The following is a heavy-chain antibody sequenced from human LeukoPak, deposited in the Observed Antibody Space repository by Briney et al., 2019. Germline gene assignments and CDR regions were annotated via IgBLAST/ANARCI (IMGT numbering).Heavy chain of an antibody. CDR1: GGSFSGYY. V-gene: IGHV4-59*01. CDR2: IYYSGST. Sequence: PSETLSLTCAVYGGSFSGYYWSWIRQPPGKGLEWIGYIYYSGSTNYNPSLKSRVTISVDTSKNQFSLKLSSVTAADTAVYYCARGIITMVRGGGEYWFDPWGQGTLVTVSS. J-gene: IGHJ5*02. CDR3: ARGIITMVRGGGEYWFDP. D-gene: IGHD3-10*01.